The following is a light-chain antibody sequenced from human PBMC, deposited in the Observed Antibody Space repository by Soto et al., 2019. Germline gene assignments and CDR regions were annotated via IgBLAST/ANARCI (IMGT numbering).Light chain of an antibody. CDR3: QQYGSSPWT. CDR1: QSVSSNY. V-gene: IGKV3-20*01. CDR2: GAS. Sequence: ENVFTPSPSTPSFSPGERGPPFLRGRQSVSSNYLAWYQQKPGQAPRPLIYGASSRATGIPDRFSGSGAGTDFTLTISRLESEDFAVYYCQQYGSSPWTFGQGTKVDIK. J-gene: IGKJ1*01.